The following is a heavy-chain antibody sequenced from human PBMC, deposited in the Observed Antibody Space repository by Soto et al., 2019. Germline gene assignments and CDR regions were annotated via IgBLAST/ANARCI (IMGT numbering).Heavy chain of an antibody. CDR2: IWYDGSNK. Sequence: QVQLVESGGGVVQPGRSLRLSCAASGFTFSSCGMHWVRQAPGXGLEWVALIWYDGSNKYYADSVKGRFTISRDNSKNTLYLQMXSXXXXDXXVXXXXXXXXTPSPDTGNYFESWGQGTLVTVSS. D-gene: IGHD5-18*01. CDR3: XXXXXTPSPDTGNYFES. CDR1: GFTFSSCG. J-gene: IGHJ4*02. V-gene: IGHV3-33*08.